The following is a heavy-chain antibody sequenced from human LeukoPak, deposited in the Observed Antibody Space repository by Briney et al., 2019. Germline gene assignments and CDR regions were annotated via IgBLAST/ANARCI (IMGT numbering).Heavy chain of an antibody. CDR2: MYHSEST. CDR3: GRDPSGGYSVDY. J-gene: IGHJ4*02. CDR1: GYSLSSGYY. V-gene: IGHV4-38-2*02. Sequence: PSETLSLTCAVSGYSLSSGYYWGWIRQPPGKGLEWIASMYHSESTYYNPSLQSRVTLSADTSKNQFSLKMSSLTAADTAVYYCGRDPSGGYSVDYWGQGTLVTVS. D-gene: IGHD1-26*01.